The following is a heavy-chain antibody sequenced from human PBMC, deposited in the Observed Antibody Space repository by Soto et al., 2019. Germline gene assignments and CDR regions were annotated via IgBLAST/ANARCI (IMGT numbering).Heavy chain of an antibody. CDR1: GGSISSSSYY. J-gene: IGHJ4*02. CDR2: IYYSGST. Sequence: SETLSLTCTVSGGSISSSSYYWGWIRQPPGKGLEWIGSIYYSGSTYYNPSLKSRVTISVDTSKNQFSLKLSSVTAADTAVYYCASPSYCSGGSCYLEAFDYWGQGTLVTVSS. CDR3: ASPSYCSGGSCYLEAFDY. D-gene: IGHD2-15*01. V-gene: IGHV4-39*01.